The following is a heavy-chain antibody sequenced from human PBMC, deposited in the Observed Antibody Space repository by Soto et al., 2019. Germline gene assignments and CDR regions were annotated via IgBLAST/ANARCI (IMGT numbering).Heavy chain of an antibody. V-gene: IGHV3-9*01. Sequence: GGSLRLSCAASGFSFDDYAMHWVRQAPGKGLEWVSGISWNSGSIGYADSVKGRFTISRDNAKNSLYLQMNSLRAEDTALYYCASLAPYDAFDIWGQGTMVTVSS. CDR1: GFSFDDYA. CDR3: ASLAPYDAFDI. CDR2: ISWNSGSI. J-gene: IGHJ3*02.